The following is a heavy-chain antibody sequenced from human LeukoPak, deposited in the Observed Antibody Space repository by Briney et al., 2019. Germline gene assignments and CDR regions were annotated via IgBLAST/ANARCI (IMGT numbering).Heavy chain of an antibody. J-gene: IGHJ4*02. V-gene: IGHV3-48*03. CDR1: GFTFSDYE. CDR2: IGGSGSAI. D-gene: IGHD2-2*01. CDR3: ARDGTPHYAAGWVFLHY. Sequence: GGSLRLSCAASGFTFSDYEMNWVRQAPGKGLEWLSYIGGSGSAIHYADSVKGRFTISRDNAENSLYLQMNSLRAEDTAVYYCARDGTPHYAAGWVFLHYWGQASLVTVSS.